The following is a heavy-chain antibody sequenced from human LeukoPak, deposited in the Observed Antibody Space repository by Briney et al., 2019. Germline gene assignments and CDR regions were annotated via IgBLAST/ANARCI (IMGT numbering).Heavy chain of an antibody. D-gene: IGHD3-16*02. V-gene: IGHV4-4*07. J-gene: IGHJ5*02. CDR2: IYTSGST. CDR3: ARQRFRMITFGGVIVENWFDP. CDR1: GVSISSYY. Sequence: SETLSLTCTVSGVSISSYYWNWIRQPAGKGLEWIGRIYTSGSTNYNPSLKSRVTMSVDTSKNQFSLKLSSVTAADTAVYYCARQRFRMITFGGVIVENWFDPWGQGTLVTVSS.